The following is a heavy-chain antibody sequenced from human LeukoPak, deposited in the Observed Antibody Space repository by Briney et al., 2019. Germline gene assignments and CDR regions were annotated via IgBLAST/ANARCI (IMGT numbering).Heavy chain of an antibody. CDR1: GYTFTSYA. CDR3: ARGYCSGGSCYLHWFDP. J-gene: IGHJ5*02. Sequence: ASVKVSFKASGYTFTSYAMHWVRQAPGQRPEWMGWINAGNGNTKYSQKFQGRVTITRDTSASTAYMELSSLRSEDTAVYYCARGYCSGGSCYLHWFDPWGQGTLVTVSS. CDR2: INAGNGNT. D-gene: IGHD2-15*01. V-gene: IGHV1-3*01.